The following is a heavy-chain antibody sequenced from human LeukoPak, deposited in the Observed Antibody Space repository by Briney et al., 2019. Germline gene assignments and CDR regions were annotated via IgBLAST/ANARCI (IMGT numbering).Heavy chain of an antibody. CDR3: ATIETVRFHY. Sequence: GGSLRLSCADSGFTFSSHWMSWVRQAPGKGLEWVANIKQDGSEIYYLDSVKGRFTISRDNAKNSLYLQMNSLRVEDTAVYYCATIETVRFHYWGQGTLVTVSS. CDR1: GFTFSSHW. J-gene: IGHJ4*02. V-gene: IGHV3-7*01. CDR2: IKQDGSEI. D-gene: IGHD2-21*02.